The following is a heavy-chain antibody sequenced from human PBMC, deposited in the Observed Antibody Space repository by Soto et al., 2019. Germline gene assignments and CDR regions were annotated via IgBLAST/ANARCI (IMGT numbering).Heavy chain of an antibody. D-gene: IGHD2-2*01. J-gene: IGHJ6*02. CDR2: IYYSGST. V-gene: IGHV4-61*01. CDR1: GGSVCSGSYY. CDR3: ARGGVVVPAAIGYYYYYGMDV. Sequence: PSETLSLTCTVSGGSVCSGSYYWSWIRQPPGKGLEWIGYIYYSGSTNYNPSLKSRVTISVDTSKNQFSLKLSSVTAADTAVYYCARGGVVVPAAIGYYYYYGMDVWGQGTTVTVSS.